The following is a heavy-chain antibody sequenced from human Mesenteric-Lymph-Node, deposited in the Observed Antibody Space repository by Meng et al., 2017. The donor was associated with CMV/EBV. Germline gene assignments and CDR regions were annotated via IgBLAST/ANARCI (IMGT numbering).Heavy chain of an antibody. V-gene: IGHV3-74*01. CDR1: GFTFSSYW. J-gene: IGHJ4*02. Sequence: ASGFTFSSYWMHWVRQAPGKGLVWVSRINSDGSSTTYADSGKGRFTISRDNARNTLYLQMNSLRAEGTAVYYCARDLYTTDPKRGDYWGQGTLVTVSS. CDR2: INSDGSST. CDR3: ARDLYTTDPKRGDY. D-gene: IGHD3-16*01.